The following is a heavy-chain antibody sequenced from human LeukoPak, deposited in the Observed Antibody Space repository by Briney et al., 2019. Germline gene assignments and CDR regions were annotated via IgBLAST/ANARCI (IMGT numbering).Heavy chain of an antibody. D-gene: IGHD4-11*01. V-gene: IGHV3-48*04. Sequence: GGSLRLSCAASGFTFSSYAMNWVRQAPGKGPEWVSYISTSSSIIYYADSVKGRFTISRDNAKNSLYLQMNSLRAEDMALYYCAKDLTGQYRTVTIDYWGQGTLVTVSS. CDR1: GFTFSSYA. CDR2: ISTSSSII. J-gene: IGHJ4*02. CDR3: AKDLTGQYRTVTIDY.